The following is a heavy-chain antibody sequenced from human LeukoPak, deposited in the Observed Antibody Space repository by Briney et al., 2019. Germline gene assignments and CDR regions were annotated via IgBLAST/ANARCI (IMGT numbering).Heavy chain of an antibody. CDR2: ISSSSSYI. J-gene: IGHJ4*02. Sequence: GGSLRLSCAASGFTFSSYSMNWVRQAPGKGLEWVSSISSSSSYIYYADSVKGRFTISRDNAKSSLYLQMNSLRAEDTAVYYCARDSDDSSGYYRGFDYWGQGTLVTVSS. CDR3: ARDSDDSSGYYRGFDY. V-gene: IGHV3-21*01. CDR1: GFTFSSYS. D-gene: IGHD3-22*01.